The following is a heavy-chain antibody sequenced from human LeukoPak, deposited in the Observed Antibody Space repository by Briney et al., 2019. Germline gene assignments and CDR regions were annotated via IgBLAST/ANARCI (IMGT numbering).Heavy chain of an antibody. D-gene: IGHD2-2*01. CDR2: IIPIFGTA. Sequence: GASVKVSCKASGGTFSSYAISWMRQAPGQGLEWMGGIIPIFGTANYAQKFQGRVTITADESTSTAYMELSSLRSEDTAVYYCVWLIVVVPAAIERGVVPTDYWGQGTLVTVSS. J-gene: IGHJ4*02. CDR1: GGTFSSYA. V-gene: IGHV1-69*13. CDR3: VWLIVVVPAAIERGVVPTDY.